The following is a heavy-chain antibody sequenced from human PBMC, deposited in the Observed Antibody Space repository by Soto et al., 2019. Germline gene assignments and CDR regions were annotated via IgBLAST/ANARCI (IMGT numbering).Heavy chain of an antibody. V-gene: IGHV4-31*03. CDR1: GGSISSGGYY. D-gene: IGHD6-19*01. CDR2: IYYSGST. CDR3: ARVGSGWLFDY. J-gene: IGHJ4*02. Sequence: SETLSLTCTVSGGSISSGGYYWSWIRQHPGKGLEWIGYIYYSGSTYYNPSLKSRVTISVDTSKNQFSLKLSSVTAADTAVYYCARVGSGWLFDYWGQGTLVTVSS.